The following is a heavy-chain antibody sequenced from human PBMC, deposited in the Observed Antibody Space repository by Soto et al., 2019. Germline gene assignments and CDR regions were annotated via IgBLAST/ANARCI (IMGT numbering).Heavy chain of an antibody. CDR1: GFTFSSYA. CDR3: AKALGVDYYDSSGLNWFDP. D-gene: IGHD3-22*01. J-gene: IGHJ5*02. CDR2: ISGSGGST. Sequence: GGSLRLSCAASGFTFSSYAMSWVRQAPGKGLEWVSAISGSGGSTYYADSVKGRFTISRDNSKNTLYLQMNSLRAEDTAVYYCAKALGVDYYDSSGLNWFDPWGQGTLVTVSS. V-gene: IGHV3-23*01.